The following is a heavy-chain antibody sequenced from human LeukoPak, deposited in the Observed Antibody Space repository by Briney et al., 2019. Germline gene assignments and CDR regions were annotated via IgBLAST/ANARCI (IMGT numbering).Heavy chain of an antibody. CDR2: IYHSGST. Sequence: SETLSLTCAVYGGSFSGYFWSWIRQPPGKGLEWIGYIYHSGSTNYNPSLKSRVTISVDTSKNQFSLKLSSVTAADTAVYYCARGGGYASPIGYWGQGALVTVSS. J-gene: IGHJ4*02. V-gene: IGHV4-34*01. CDR1: GGSFSGYF. CDR3: ARGGGYASPIGY. D-gene: IGHD5-12*01.